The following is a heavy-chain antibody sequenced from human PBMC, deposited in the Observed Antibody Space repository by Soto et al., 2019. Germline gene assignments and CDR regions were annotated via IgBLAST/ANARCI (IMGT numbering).Heavy chain of an antibody. V-gene: IGHV3-23*01. CDR1: GFTFSSYA. J-gene: IGHJ3*02. Sequence: GGSLRLSCAASGFTFSSYAMSWVRQAPGKGLEWVSAISGSGGSTYYADSVKGRFTISRDNSKNTLYLQMNSLRAEDTAVYYCAKEPRRHGYSGYDQAGQPTVGAFDIWGQGTMVTVSS. CDR3: AKEPRRHGYSGYDQAGQPTVGAFDI. CDR2: ISGSGGST. D-gene: IGHD5-12*01.